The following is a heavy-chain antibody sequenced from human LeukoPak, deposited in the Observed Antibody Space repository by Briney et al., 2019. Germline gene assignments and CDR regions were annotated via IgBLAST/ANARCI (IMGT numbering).Heavy chain of an antibody. Sequence: SETLSLTCAVYGGSFSGYYWSWIRQPPGKGLEWIGEINHSGSTNYNPSLKSRVTISVDTSKNQFSLKLSSVTAADTAVYYCARGPFVDYAILTGYYPVLNWFDPWGQGTLVTVSS. V-gene: IGHV4-34*01. D-gene: IGHD3-9*01. CDR3: ARGPFVDYAILTGYYPVLNWFDP. CDR2: INHSGST. CDR1: GGSFSGYY. J-gene: IGHJ5*02.